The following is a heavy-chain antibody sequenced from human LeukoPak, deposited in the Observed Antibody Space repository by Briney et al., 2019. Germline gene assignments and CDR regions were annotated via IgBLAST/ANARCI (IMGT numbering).Heavy chain of an antibody. Sequence: GGSLRLSCAASGFTFSTYWMHWVRQAPGKGLVWVSRINIDGSSTSYADSVKGRFTISRDNTKNTLYLQMNSLRAEDTAIYYCARKPLSGGYGGTIDYWGQGTLVTVSS. CDR2: INIDGSST. V-gene: IGHV3-74*01. CDR1: GFTFSTYW. J-gene: IGHJ4*02. D-gene: IGHD5-12*01. CDR3: ARKPLSGGYGGTIDY.